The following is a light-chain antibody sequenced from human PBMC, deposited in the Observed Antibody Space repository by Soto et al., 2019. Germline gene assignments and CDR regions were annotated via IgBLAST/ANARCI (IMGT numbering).Light chain of an antibody. J-gene: IGLJ2*01. CDR2: DVS. V-gene: IGLV2-14*01. Sequence: QSALTQPASVSGSPGQSITISCTGTSSDVGGYNYVSWYQQHPGKAPKLMIYDVSNRPSGVSNRFSGSKSGNTASLTISGLPAEDEADYYCSSYTSSSTCSFGGGTKLTVL. CDR3: SSYTSSSTCS. CDR1: SSDVGGYNY.